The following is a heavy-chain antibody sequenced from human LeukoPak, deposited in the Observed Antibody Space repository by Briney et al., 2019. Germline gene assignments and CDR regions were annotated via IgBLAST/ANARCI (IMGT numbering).Heavy chain of an antibody. CDR1: GGSISSGSYY. CDR2: IYTSGST. Sequence: SQTLSLTCTVSGGSISSGSYYWSWIRQPAGKGLEWIGRIYTSGSTNYNPSLKSRVTISVDTSKNQFSLKLSSVTAADTAVYYCVRGQQLEGYYFDYWGQGTLVTVSS. CDR3: VRGQQLEGYYFDY. V-gene: IGHV4-61*02. J-gene: IGHJ4*02. D-gene: IGHD6-13*01.